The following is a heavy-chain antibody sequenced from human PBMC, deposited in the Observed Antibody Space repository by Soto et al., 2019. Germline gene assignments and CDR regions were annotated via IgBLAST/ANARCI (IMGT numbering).Heavy chain of an antibody. CDR2: MFASGSS. J-gene: IGHJ4*02. Sequence: SETLTLTCAVSGDSISSPNCWSWYRQTPGKGLELIGEMFASGSSNYNPSLNGRVTISLDTSKNHFSLKLTSLTAADTAIYYCAREGFDHRPDYWGQGIPVTVSS. CDR3: AREGFDHRPDY. CDR1: GDSISSPNC. V-gene: IGHV4-4*02.